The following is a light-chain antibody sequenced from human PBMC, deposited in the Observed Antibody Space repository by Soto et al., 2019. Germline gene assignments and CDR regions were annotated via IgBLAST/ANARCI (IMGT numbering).Light chain of an antibody. J-gene: IGKJ2*01. CDR3: RHYGGSLYT. V-gene: IGKV3-20*01. Sequence: EIVLTQSPVALSLSPEQRVTLSCRASQSVSSNYLAWYQQKPGQAPRLLIYGASNRATGVPDRFSGTGSGTDFTLTISRLAPEDFAVYYCRHYGGSLYTFGQGTKVDIK. CDR1: QSVSSNY. CDR2: GAS.